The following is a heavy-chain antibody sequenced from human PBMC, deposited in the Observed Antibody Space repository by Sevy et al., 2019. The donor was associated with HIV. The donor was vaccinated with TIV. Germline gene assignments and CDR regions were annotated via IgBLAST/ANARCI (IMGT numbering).Heavy chain of an antibody. Sequence: GGSLRLSCAASGFTFSSYSMNWVRQAPGKELEWVSSMSSSSSYIYYADSVKGRFTISRDNAKNSLYLQMNSLRAEDTAVYYCARDLGGRVVVAATPPESAFDIWGQGTMVTVS. V-gene: IGHV3-21*01. CDR1: GFTFSSYS. D-gene: IGHD2-15*01. J-gene: IGHJ3*02. CDR3: ARDLGGRVVVAATPPESAFDI. CDR2: MSSSSSYI.